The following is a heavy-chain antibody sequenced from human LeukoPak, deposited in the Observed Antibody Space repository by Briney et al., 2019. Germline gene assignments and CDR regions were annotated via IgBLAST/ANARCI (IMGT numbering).Heavy chain of an antibody. CDR2: IYYSGST. J-gene: IGHJ4*02. CDR1: GGSISSSYY. D-gene: IGHD3-9*01. CDR3: ARDRGADYDILTGYYSVSALFDY. Sequence: SETLSLTCTVSGGSISSSYYWGWIRQPPGKGLEWIGSIYYSGSTYYNPSLKSRVTISVDTSKNQFSLKLSSVTAADTAVYYCARDRGADYDILTGYYSVSALFDYWGQGTLVTVSS. V-gene: IGHV4-39*07.